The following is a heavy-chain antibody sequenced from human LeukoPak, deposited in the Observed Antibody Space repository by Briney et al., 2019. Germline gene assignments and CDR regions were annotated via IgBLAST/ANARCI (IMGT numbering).Heavy chain of an antibody. D-gene: IGHD6-13*01. CDR1: GFTFSSYG. CDR3: TRERKSGIAAFDY. Sequence: GGPLRLSCAASGFTFSSYGMHWVRQAPGKGLEWVAVIWYDGINKFHADSVRGRFTISRDNSKNTVYLQMNSLRAEDTAVYYCTRERKSGIAAFDYWGQGTRVTVSS. CDR2: IWYDGINK. V-gene: IGHV3-33*01. J-gene: IGHJ4*02.